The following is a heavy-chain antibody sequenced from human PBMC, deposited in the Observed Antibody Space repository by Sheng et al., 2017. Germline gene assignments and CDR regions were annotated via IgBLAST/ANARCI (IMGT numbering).Heavy chain of an antibody. J-gene: IGHJ5*02. Sequence: QLQLQESGPGLVKPSETLSLTCTVSGGSISSSSYYWGWIRQPPGKGLEWIGSIYYSGSTYYNPSLKSRVTISVDTSKNQFSLKLSSVTAADTAVYYCARAPRHFGVVINNWFDPWAREPWSPSPQ. CDR1: GGSISSSSYY. V-gene: IGHV4-39*07. D-gene: IGHD3-3*01. CDR2: IYYSGST. CDR3: ARAPRHFGVVINNWFDP.